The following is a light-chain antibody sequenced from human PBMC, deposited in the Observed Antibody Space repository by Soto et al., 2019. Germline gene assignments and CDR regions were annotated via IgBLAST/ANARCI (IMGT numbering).Light chain of an antibody. CDR1: PAIASF. CDR2: GAT. J-gene: IGKJ1*01. Sequence: IQLTQSPSSLSASVGDRVTITCRATPAIASFLAWYQQKPGTAPKLLIYGATTLQSGVPSRFSGSGSGTEFTLTISSLQPDDFATYYCQQYNSYSCTFGQGTKVDIK. V-gene: IGKV1-9*01. CDR3: QQYNSYSCT.